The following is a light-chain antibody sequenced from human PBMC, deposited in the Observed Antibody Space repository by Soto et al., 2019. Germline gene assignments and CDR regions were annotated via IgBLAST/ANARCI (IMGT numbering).Light chain of an antibody. CDR1: QGISSA. J-gene: IGKJ5*01. V-gene: IGKV1-13*02. CDR3: QQFNSYPMT. CDR2: DAS. Sequence: AIQLTQSPSSLSASVGDRVTITCRASQGISSAVVWYQQKPGKAPKLLIYDASSLESGVPSRFRGSGSGTDFALTISSLQPEDFATYYCQQFNSYPMTFGQGTRLEIK.